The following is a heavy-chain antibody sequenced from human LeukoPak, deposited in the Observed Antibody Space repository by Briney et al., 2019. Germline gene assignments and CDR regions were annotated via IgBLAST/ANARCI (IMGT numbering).Heavy chain of an antibody. V-gene: IGHV3-30*18. CDR1: GFTFSSYG. D-gene: IGHD6-19*01. Sequence: GGSLRLSCAASGFTFSSYGMHWVRQAPGKGLEWVAVISYDGGNKYYADSVKGRFTISRDNSKNTLYLQMNSLRAEDTAVYYCAKDQAVAGPTGFDYWGQGTPVTVSS. CDR3: AKDQAVAGPTGFDY. J-gene: IGHJ4*02. CDR2: ISYDGGNK.